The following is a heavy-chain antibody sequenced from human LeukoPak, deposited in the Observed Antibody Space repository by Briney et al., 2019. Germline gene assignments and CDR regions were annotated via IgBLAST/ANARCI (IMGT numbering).Heavy chain of an antibody. J-gene: IGHJ6*03. D-gene: IGHD3-22*01. CDR3: ARARYYYDSSVLYYYYYMDV. CDR2: IYTSGST. V-gene: IGHV4-4*07. CDR1: GGSISSYY. Sequence: SETLSLTCTVSGGSISSYYWSRIRQPPGKGLEWIGRIYTSGSTNYNPSLKSRVTMSVDTSKNQFSLKLSSVTAADTAVYYCARARYYYDSSVLYYYYYMDVWGKGTTVTISS.